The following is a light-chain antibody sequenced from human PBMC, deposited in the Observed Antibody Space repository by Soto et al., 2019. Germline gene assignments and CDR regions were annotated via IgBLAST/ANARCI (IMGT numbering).Light chain of an antibody. V-gene: IGLV1-40*01. J-gene: IGLJ1*01. CDR3: QSYDSRLSGLG. CDR1: SSNIGAGYD. CDR2: GNS. Sequence: QSVLTQPPSVSGAPGQRVTISCTGSSSNIGAGYDVHWYQQLPGTAPKLLIYGNSNRPSGVPDRFSGSKSGTSASLAITGLQAEDAADYYCQSYDSRLSGLGFGTGPKVTVL.